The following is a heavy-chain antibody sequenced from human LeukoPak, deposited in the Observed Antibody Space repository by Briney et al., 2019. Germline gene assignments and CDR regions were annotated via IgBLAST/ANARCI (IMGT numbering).Heavy chain of an antibody. V-gene: IGHV4-61*01. J-gene: IGHJ4*02. Sequence: PSETLSLTCTVYGGSVISGSYYWSWIRQPPGKGLEWIGNIYYSGSTNYNPSLKSRVTISVDASKNQFSLKLGSVTAADTAVYYCAREQLGRIDYWGQGTLVTVSS. CDR2: IYYSGST. CDR1: GGSVISGSYY. D-gene: IGHD1-1*01. CDR3: AREQLGRIDY.